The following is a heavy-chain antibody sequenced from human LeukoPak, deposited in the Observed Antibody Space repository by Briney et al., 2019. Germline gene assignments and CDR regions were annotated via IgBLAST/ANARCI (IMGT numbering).Heavy chain of an antibody. J-gene: IGHJ4*02. Sequence: ASVKVSCKASGYTFTSYDINWVRQAPGQGLEWMGWMNPNSGNTGYAQKFQGRVTMTRNTSISTAYMELSSLRSEDTAVYYCARGSSGGAHFDYWGQGTLVTVSS. CDR1: GYTFTSYD. V-gene: IGHV1-8*01. D-gene: IGHD2-21*01. CDR3: ARGSSGGAHFDY. CDR2: MNPNSGNT.